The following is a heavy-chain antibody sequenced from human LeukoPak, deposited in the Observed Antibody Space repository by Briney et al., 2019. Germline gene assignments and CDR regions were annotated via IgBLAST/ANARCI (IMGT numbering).Heavy chain of an antibody. V-gene: IGHV3-33*01. Sequence: GGSLRLSCAASGFTFSSYGMHWARQAPGKGLEWVAVIWYDGSNKYYADSVKGRFTISRDNSKNTLYLQMNSLRAEDTAVYYCARDGHGVGATKYYFDYWGQGTLVTVSS. CDR2: IWYDGSNK. J-gene: IGHJ4*02. CDR3: ARDGHGVGATKYYFDY. D-gene: IGHD1-26*01. CDR1: GFTFSSYG.